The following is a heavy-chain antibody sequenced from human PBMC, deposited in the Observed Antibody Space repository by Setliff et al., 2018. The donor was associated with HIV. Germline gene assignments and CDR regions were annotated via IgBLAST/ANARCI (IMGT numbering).Heavy chain of an antibody. CDR3: ARHGSNWFDP. J-gene: IGHJ5*02. V-gene: IGHV4-38-2*01. CDR2: MYYSGST. CDR1: GYSVTYGHN. Sequence: SETLSLTCAVAGYSVTYGHNWGWIRQPPGKGLEWIGSMYYSGSTYYNPSLKSRVTISVDTSKNQFYLRLSSVTAADTAVYYCARHGSNWFDPWGQGTQVTVSS. D-gene: IGHD3-10*01.